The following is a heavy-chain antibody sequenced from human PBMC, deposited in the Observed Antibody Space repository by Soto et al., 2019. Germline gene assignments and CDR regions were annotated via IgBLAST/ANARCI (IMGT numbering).Heavy chain of an antibody. J-gene: IGHJ4*02. CDR1: GGSFSGYY. Sequence: SETLSLTCAVYGGSFSGYYWSWIRQPPGKGLEWIGEINHSGSTNYNPSLKSRVTISVDTSKNQFSLKLSSVTAADTAVYYCARVDIVATIDFDYWGQGTLVTVSS. D-gene: IGHD5-12*01. CDR2: INHSGST. CDR3: ARVDIVATIDFDY. V-gene: IGHV4-34*01.